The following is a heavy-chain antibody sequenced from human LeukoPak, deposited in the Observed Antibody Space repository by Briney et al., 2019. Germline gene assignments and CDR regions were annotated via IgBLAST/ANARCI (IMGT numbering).Heavy chain of an antibody. V-gene: IGHV3-74*03. CDR1: GFTFSSYW. J-gene: IGHJ4*02. Sequence: GGSLRLSCAASGFTFSSYWMHWVRRAPGKGLVWVSHINSDGSSTKYADSVKGRFTISRDNSKNTLYLQMNSLRAEDTAVYYCAKFRSSNYPYYFDYWGQGTLVTVSS. CDR3: AKFRSSNYPYYFDY. CDR2: INSDGSST. D-gene: IGHD2-2*01.